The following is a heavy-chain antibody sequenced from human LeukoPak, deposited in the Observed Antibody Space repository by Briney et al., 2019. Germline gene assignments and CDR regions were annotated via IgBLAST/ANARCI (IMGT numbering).Heavy chain of an antibody. Sequence: GGSLRLSCAASGFTFSSSWMHWVRQAPGKGLVWVSHINSDGSNTKYADSVKARFTISRDNAKNTLSLQMSSLRAEDTAVYYCARGSPLGGNWGQGTLVTVSS. CDR2: INSDGSNT. J-gene: IGHJ4*02. CDR1: GFTFSSSW. CDR3: ARGSPLGGN. V-gene: IGHV3-74*03.